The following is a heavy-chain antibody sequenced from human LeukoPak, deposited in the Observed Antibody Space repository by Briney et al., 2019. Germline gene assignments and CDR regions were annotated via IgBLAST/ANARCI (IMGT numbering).Heavy chain of an antibody. CDR2: IYLGDSDT. CDR3: ARSYCGGGCNFDY. V-gene: IGHV5-51*01. CDR1: GTSLTNYW. Sequence: GQSLKISCKVSGTSLTNYWIGWVRQMPEKGLEWMGSIYLGDSDTRYGPSSQGQVTISADKSISTAYLQWSSLKASDSAMYYCARSYCGGGCNFDYWGQGTLVTVSS. D-gene: IGHD2-21*02. J-gene: IGHJ4*02.